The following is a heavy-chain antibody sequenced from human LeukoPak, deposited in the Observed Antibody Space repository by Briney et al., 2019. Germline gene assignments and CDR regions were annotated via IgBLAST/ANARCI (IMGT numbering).Heavy chain of an antibody. J-gene: IGHJ5*01. V-gene: IGHV3-23*01. D-gene: IGHD6-13*01. Sequence: PGGSLRLSCAASGLTFSSYAMGWVRQAPGKGLERVSGISGSGISTLYADSVQGRFIISRDNSNNTLYLEMNNLRAEDTAVYYCAKDRLKGIAAAGTGWFDSWGQGALVTVSS. CDR1: GLTFSSYA. CDR2: ISGSGIST. CDR3: AKDRLKGIAAAGTGWFDS.